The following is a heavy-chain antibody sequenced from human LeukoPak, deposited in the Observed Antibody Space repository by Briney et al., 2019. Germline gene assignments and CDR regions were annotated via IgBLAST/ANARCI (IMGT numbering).Heavy chain of an antibody. V-gene: IGHV4-61*01. CDR3: PSAGALRGVGATIIDY. CDR1: GGSVSSGSYY. D-gene: IGHD1-26*01. Sequence: SETLSLTCTVSGGSVSSGSYYWSWIRQPPGKGLEWIGYIYYSGSTNYNPSLKSRVTISVDTSKNQFSLKLSSVTAADTAVYYCPSAGALRGVGATIIDYWGQGTLVTVSS. CDR2: IYYSGST. J-gene: IGHJ4*02.